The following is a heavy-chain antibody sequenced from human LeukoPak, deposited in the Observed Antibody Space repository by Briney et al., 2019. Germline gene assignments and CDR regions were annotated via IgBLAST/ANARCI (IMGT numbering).Heavy chain of an antibody. CDR2: IYHGGST. CDR3: AREHGGLYYFDY. CDR1: GGSISSGSYY. V-gene: IGHV4-39*07. J-gene: IGHJ4*02. Sequence: SQTLSLTCTVSGGSISSGSYYWGWIRQPPGKGLEWIGSIYHGGSTYYNPSLKSRVTISVDTSKNQFSLRLSSVTAADTAVYYCAREHGGLYYFDYWGQGTLVTVSS. D-gene: IGHD3-16*01.